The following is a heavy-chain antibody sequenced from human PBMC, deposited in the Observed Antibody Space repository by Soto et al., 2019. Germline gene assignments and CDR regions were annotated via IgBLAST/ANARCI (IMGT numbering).Heavy chain of an antibody. V-gene: IGHV1-69*01. CDR1: GGTFSSYA. J-gene: IGHJ4*02. CDR3: ATLYTVRGVIMYYFDY. CDR2: IIPIFGTG. Sequence: QVQLVQSGAEVKKPGSSVKVSCKASGGTFSSYAISWVRQAPGQGLEWMGGIIPIFGTGNYAQKLQVRVTITADVSTSTAYMELSSLRSEDKAVYYCATLYTVRGVIMYYFDYWGQGSLVTVSS. D-gene: IGHD3-10*01.